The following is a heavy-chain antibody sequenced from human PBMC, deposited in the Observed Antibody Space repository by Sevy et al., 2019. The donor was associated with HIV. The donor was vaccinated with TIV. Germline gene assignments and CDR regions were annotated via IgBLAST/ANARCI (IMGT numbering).Heavy chain of an antibody. V-gene: IGHV3-23*01. CDR2: ISGSGGST. CDR1: GFTFSSYA. Sequence: GGSLRLSCAASGFTFSSYAMSWVRQAPGKGLEWVSAISGSGGSTYYADSVKGRFTNSRDNSKNTLYLQMNSLRAEDTAVYYCAKERIMIVVVIAAFDIWGHGTMVTVSS. CDR3: AKERIMIVVVIAAFDI. J-gene: IGHJ3*02. D-gene: IGHD3-22*01.